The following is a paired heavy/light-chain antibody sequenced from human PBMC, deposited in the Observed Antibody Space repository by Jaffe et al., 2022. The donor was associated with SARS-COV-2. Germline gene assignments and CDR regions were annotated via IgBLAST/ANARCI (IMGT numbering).Heavy chain of an antibody. Sequence: EVQLVESGGGLIQPGGSLRLSCAASGFSVNSNYMSWVRQAPGKGLEWVSVIYSGGTTYYADSVRGRFTISTDNSKNTLSLQMNSLRAEDTAVYYCARGLRSQTTVKNYNAFDIWGQGTMVTVSS. CDR3: ARGLRSQTTVKNYNAFDI. J-gene: IGHJ3*02. V-gene: IGHV3-53*01. CDR1: GFSVNSNY. CDR2: IYSGGTT. D-gene: IGHD4-17*01.
Light chain of an antibody. Sequence: QTVVTQEPSFSVSPGGTVTLTCGLSSGSVSTSYYPSWYQQTPGQAPRTLIYSTNTRSSGVPDRFSGSILGNKAALTITGAQTDDESDYYCVLYMGSGIWVFGGGTKLTVL. CDR3: VLYMGSGIWV. CDR1: SGSVSTSYY. J-gene: IGLJ3*02. CDR2: STN. V-gene: IGLV8-61*01.